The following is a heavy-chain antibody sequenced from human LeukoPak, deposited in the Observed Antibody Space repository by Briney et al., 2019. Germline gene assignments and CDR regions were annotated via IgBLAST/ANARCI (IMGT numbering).Heavy chain of an antibody. D-gene: IGHD3-16*02. J-gene: IGHJ4*02. CDR1: GGSINSYW. CDR2: IYTTGMT. Sequence: SETLSLTRSVSGGSINSYWWSWIRQPAGKGLEFIGRIYTTGMTNYNSSLKSRVSMSVDTSKNQFSLELRSVTAADTAVYFCARAGYTISSYRFDYWGQGALVTVSS. CDR3: ARAGYTISSYRFDY. V-gene: IGHV4-4*07.